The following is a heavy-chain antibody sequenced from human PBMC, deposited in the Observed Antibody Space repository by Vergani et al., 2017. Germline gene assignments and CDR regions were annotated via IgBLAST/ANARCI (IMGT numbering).Heavy chain of an antibody. CDR3: ARGRKLVYRRSGWYENYFDY. CDR1: GGSFSGYY. D-gene: IGHD6-19*01. Sequence: QVQLQQWGAGLLKPSETLSLTCAVYGGSFSGYYWSWIRQPPGKGLEWIGEINHSGSTNYNPSLKSRVTISVDTSKNQFSLKLSSVTAADTAVYYCARGRKLVYRRSGWYENYFDYWGQGTLVTVSS. CDR2: INHSGST. J-gene: IGHJ4*02. V-gene: IGHV4-34*01.